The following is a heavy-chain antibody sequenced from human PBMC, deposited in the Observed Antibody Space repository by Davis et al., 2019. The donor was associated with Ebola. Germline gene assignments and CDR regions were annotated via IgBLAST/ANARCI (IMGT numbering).Heavy chain of an antibody. V-gene: IGHV4-61*03. Sequence: PSETLSLTCTVSSGSISSGFHYWTWIRQSPGRGLEWIGHFFYSGSTTYNPSLRSRVTISLDTSKNHFSLDLTSVTAADTAVYYCARETPGLWYFDLWDRGTLVTVSS. D-gene: IGHD3-10*01. CDR3: ARETPGLWYFDL. CDR1: SGSISSGFHY. J-gene: IGHJ2*01. CDR2: FFYSGST.